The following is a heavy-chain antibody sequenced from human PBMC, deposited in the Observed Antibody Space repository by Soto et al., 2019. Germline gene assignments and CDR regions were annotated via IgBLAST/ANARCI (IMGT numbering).Heavy chain of an antibody. CDR2: TFYRSKWSN. Sequence: QVQLLQSGSGLVKPSQTLSLTCAISGDSVSSKSAAWNWFRQSPSRGLEWLGRTFYRSKWSNDYAVSVKGRISVNPDTSKNQFALQLNSVTPDDTAVYYCARGLGSGTYVWGQGTRVTVSS. V-gene: IGHV6-1*01. CDR1: GDSVSSKSAA. D-gene: IGHD3-10*01. J-gene: IGHJ1*01. CDR3: ARGLGSGTYV.